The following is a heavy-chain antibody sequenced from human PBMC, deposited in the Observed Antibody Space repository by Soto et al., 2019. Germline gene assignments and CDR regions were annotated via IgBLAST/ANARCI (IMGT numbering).Heavy chain of an antibody. CDR3: ARRRYSYGYIDY. CDR1: GERFTTYW. Sequence: EALKISCKAFGERFTTYWIGWVRQMPGKGLEWMGIIYPGDSDTNYSPSFQVQVTISGDKSISTAYLQWSSLKASDTAMYYCARRRYSYGYIDYWGQGTLATVSS. V-gene: IGHV5-51*01. D-gene: IGHD5-18*01. J-gene: IGHJ4*02. CDR2: IYPGDSDT.